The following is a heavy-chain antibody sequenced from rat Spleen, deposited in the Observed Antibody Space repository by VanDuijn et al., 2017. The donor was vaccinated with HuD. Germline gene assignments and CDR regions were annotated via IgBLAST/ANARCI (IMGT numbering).Heavy chain of an antibody. J-gene: IGHJ3*01. V-gene: IGHV5-7*01. CDR3: ARHGGLRNWFAY. CDR1: GFTFSDYD. CDR2: ISYDGRST. D-gene: IGHD1-11*01. Sequence: EVQLVESGGGLVQPGRSLKLSCAASGFTFSDYDMAWVRQAPKTGLEWVATISYDGRSTYYRDSVKGRFTISRDNAKSTLYLQMDSLRSEDTATYYCARHGGLRNWFAYWGQGTLVTVSS.